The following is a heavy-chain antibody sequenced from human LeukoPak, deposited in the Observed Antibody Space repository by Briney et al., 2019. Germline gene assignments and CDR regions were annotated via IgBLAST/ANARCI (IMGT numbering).Heavy chain of an antibody. Sequence: SETLSLTCTVSGGSISSYYWSWIRQPPGKGLEWIGYIYYSGSTNYNPSLKSRVTISVDTSKNQFSLKLSSVTAADTAVHYCARVYGSGSYGSSYFDYWGQGTLVTVSS. CDR3: ARVYGSGSYGSSYFDY. V-gene: IGHV4-59*01. CDR2: IYYSGST. J-gene: IGHJ4*02. CDR1: GGSISSYY. D-gene: IGHD3-10*01.